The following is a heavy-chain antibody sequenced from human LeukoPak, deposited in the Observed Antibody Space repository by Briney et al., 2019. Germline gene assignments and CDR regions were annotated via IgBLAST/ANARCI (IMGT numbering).Heavy chain of an antibody. CDR3: ARDGGYSSGWYGRNGMDV. D-gene: IGHD6-19*01. CDR2: IIPILGIA. J-gene: IGHJ6*02. V-gene: IGHV1-69*04. Sequence: ASVKVSCKASGGTFSSYAISWVRQARGQGLEWMGKIIPILGIANNAQKFQGRVTITADKSTSTAYMELSSLRSEDTAVYYCARDGGYSSGWYGRNGMDVWGQGATVTVSS. CDR1: GGTFSSYA.